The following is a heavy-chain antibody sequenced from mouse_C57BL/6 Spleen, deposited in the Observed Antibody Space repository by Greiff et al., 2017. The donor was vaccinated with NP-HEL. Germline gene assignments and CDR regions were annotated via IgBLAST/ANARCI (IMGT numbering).Heavy chain of an antibody. D-gene: IGHD2-3*01. CDR2: IRNKANGYTT. CDR3: ARSHYDGYPFAY. J-gene: IGHJ3*01. V-gene: IGHV7-3*01. Sequence: DVQLVESGGGLVQPGGSLSLSCAASGFTFTDYYMSWVRQPPGKALEWLGFIRNKANGYTTEYSASVKGRFTISRDNSQSILYLQMNALRAEDSAPYYCARSHYDGYPFAYWGQGTLVTVSA. CDR1: GFTFTDYY.